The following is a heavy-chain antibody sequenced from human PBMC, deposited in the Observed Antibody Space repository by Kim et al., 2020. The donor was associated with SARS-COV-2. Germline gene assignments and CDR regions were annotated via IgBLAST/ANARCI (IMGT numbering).Heavy chain of an antibody. V-gene: IGHV1-3*01. CDR3: STSGSYYFDY. J-gene: IGHJ4*02. CDR2: NT. D-gene: IGHD1-26*01. Sequence: NTNYSQKFQGRVTITRDTSASTAYMELSSLRSEDTAVYYCSTSGSYYFDYWGQGTLVTVSS.